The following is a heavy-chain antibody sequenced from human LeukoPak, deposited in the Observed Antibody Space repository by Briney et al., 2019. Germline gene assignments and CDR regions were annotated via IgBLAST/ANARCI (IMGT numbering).Heavy chain of an antibody. Sequence: PSETLSLTCSVSGGSVRTFYWSWIRQAPGKGLEWIGYISYSGSTNYNPSLESRVTLSIDTSRDQFSLRLASVTAADTAVYYCTRENAAFSPFGYWGQGTLVTV. D-gene: IGHD6-25*01. CDR1: GGSVRTFY. J-gene: IGHJ4*02. CDR2: ISYSGST. CDR3: TRENAAFSPFGY. V-gene: IGHV4-59*02.